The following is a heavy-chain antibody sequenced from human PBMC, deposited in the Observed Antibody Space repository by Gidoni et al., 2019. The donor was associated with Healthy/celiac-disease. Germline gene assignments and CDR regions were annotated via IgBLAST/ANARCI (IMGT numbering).Heavy chain of an antibody. CDR2: MTPNSGTT. V-gene: IGHV1-8*01. CDR3: ARGPRGSGQRAY. D-gene: IGHD3-16*01. J-gene: IGHJ4*02. Sequence: QVQLVQSGAEVKKPGASVKVSCKASGYTFTRYDTNWVRQATVQGLEWMGWMTPNSGTTGYAQKSLGRVPMTRNTSISTAYMGLGGLRSEDTAVYYCARGPRGSGQRAYCGQGTLVTVSS. CDR1: GYTFTRYD.